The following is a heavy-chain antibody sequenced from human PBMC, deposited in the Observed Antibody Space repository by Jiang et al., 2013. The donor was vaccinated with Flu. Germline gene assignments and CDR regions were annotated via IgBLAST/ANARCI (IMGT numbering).Heavy chain of an antibody. V-gene: IGHV3-30*02. J-gene: IGHJ4*02. CDR2: IRYDGSNK. D-gene: IGHD5-12*01. Sequence: VQLVESGGGVVQPGGSLRLSCAASGFTFSSYGMHWVRQAPGKGLEWVAFIRYDGSNKYYADSVKGRFTISRDNSKNTLYLQMNSLRAEDTAVYYCAKDSKSHVDIVVNVDYWGQGTLVTVSS. CDR1: GFTFSSYG. CDR3: AKDSKSHVDIVVNVDY.